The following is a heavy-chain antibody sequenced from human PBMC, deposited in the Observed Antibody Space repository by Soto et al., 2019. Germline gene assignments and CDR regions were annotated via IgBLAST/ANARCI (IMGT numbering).Heavy chain of an antibody. D-gene: IGHD4-17*01. CDR1: GGSISSSSYY. Sequence: SETLSLTCTVPGGSISSSSYYWGWIRQPPGKGLEWIGSIYYSGSTYYNPSLKSRVTISVDTSKNQFSLKLSSVTAADTAVYYCAIYYGDYPIDYWGQGTLVTVSS. J-gene: IGHJ4*02. CDR3: AIYYGDYPIDY. CDR2: IYYSGST. V-gene: IGHV4-39*01.